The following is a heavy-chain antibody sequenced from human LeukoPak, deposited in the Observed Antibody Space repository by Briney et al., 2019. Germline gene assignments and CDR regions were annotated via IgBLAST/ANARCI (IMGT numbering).Heavy chain of an antibody. CDR1: GGSFSGYY. CDR3: ARGPYYYGSGTYP. J-gene: IGHJ4*02. Sequence: PSETLSLTCAVYGGSFSGYYWSWIRQPPGKGLEWIGEINHSGSTNYNPSLKSRVTISVDTSKNQFSLKLSSVTAADTAVYYCARGPYYYGSGTYPWGQGNLVTVSS. D-gene: IGHD3-10*01. V-gene: IGHV4-34*01. CDR2: INHSGST.